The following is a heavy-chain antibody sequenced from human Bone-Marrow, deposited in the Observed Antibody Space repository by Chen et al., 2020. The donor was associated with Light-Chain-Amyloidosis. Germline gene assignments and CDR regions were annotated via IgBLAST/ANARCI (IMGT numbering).Heavy chain of an antibody. CDR2: IRQSGTEK. CDR1: GFTFSNYW. J-gene: IGHJ3*02. D-gene: IGHD4-17*01. Sequence: EVQLVESGGGLVQPGGSLRLSCVASGFTFSNYWMNWVRQAPGAGLEWVANIRQSGTEKNYVDSVEDRFTISRDNAKNSMYLQINSLRVDDTAVYYCARSPTGASQAFDICGQGTTVIVS. CDR3: ARSPTGASQAFDI. V-gene: IGHV3-7*01.